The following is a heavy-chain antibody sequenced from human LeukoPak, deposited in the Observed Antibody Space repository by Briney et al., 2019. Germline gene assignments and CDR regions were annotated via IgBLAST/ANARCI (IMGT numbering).Heavy chain of an antibody. D-gene: IGHD2-15*01. J-gene: IGHJ6*02. CDR1: GFTFSSYA. V-gene: IGHV3-7*01. CDR3: ARDRWELLSNSYHYCGLDV. CDR2: IKQDGSEK. Sequence: PGGSLRLSCAASGFTFSSYAMSWVRQAPGKGLEWVANIKQDGSEKCYVDSVKGRFTISRDNAKNSLYLQMNSLRAEDTAVYYCARDRWELLSNSYHYCGLDVWGQGTTVTVSS.